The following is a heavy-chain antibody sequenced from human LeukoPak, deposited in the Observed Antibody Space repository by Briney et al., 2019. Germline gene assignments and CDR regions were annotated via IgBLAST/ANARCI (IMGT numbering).Heavy chain of an antibody. V-gene: IGHV1-69*13. CDR1: GGTFSSYA. CDR2: IIPIFGTA. CDR3: ARVGADCGGDCYHLNWFDP. Sequence: ASVKVSCKAYGGTFSSYAISWVRQAPGQGLEWMGGIIPIFGTANYAQKFQGRVTITADESTSTAYMELSSLRSEDTAVYYCARVGADCGGDCYHLNWFDPWGQGTLVTVSS. D-gene: IGHD2-21*02. J-gene: IGHJ5*02.